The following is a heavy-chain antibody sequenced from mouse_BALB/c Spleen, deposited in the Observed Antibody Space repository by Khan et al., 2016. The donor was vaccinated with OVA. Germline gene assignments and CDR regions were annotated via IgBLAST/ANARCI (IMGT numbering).Heavy chain of an antibody. CDR3: ARGNYYGYYFDY. CDR2: ISYSGGT. V-gene: IGHV3-2*02. Sequence: QLEESGPGLVKPSQSLSLTCTVTGYSITSGYAWNWLRQFPGNKLEWMGYISYSGGTSYNPFLKSRISITRDTSKNQFFLQLNSVTTEDTATYYCARGNYYGYYFDYWGQGTPLTVSA. CDR1: GYSITSGYA. D-gene: IGHD1-1*01. J-gene: IGHJ2*01.